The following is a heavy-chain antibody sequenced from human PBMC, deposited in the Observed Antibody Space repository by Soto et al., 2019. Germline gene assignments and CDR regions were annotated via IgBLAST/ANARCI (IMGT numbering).Heavy chain of an antibody. D-gene: IGHD3-10*01. CDR2: INPNSGGT. J-gene: IGHJ4*02. CDR1: GYTFTGYY. Sequence: QVQLVQSGAEVKKPGASVKVSCKASGYTFTGYYMHWVRQAPGQGLEWMGWINPNSGGTNYAQKFQGWVTMTRDTSISTAYMELSRLRSDDTAAYYCARAVGTMVRGVALDYWGQGTLVTVSS. CDR3: ARAVGTMVRGVALDY. V-gene: IGHV1-2*04.